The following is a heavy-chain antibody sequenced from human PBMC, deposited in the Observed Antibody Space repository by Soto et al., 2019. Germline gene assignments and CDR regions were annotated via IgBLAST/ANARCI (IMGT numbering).Heavy chain of an antibody. CDR3: ARGRYGDY. J-gene: IGHJ4*02. V-gene: IGHV1-18*01. Sequence: QVHLVQSGAEVKKPGASVKVSCKGSGYAFTTYGITWVRQAPGQGLEWMGWISAHNGNTNYAQKPQGRVTVTRDTSTSTAYMELRGLRSDDTAVYYCARGRYGDYWGQGARVTVSS. CDR2: ISAHNGNT. CDR1: GYAFTTYG. D-gene: IGHD1-1*01.